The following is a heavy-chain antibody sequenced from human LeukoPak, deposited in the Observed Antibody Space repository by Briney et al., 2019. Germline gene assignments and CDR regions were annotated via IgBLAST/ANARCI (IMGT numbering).Heavy chain of an antibody. J-gene: IGHJ4*02. Sequence: GGSLRLSCAASGFTFSSSMMHWVRQAPGKGLVWVSRIYGDGSSTTYADSVRGRFTISRDNAKNTLYLQMNRLRSQDTAIYYCAMGFTPFDNWGRGTLVTVSS. CDR3: AMGFTPFDN. D-gene: IGHD3-16*01. CDR2: IYGDGSST. CDR1: GFTFSSSM. V-gene: IGHV3-74*01.